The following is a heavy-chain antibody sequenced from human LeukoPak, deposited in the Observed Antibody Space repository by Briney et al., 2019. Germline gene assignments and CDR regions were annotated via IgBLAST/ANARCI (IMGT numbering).Heavy chain of an antibody. CDR3: AKEYSGYDFDY. J-gene: IGHJ4*02. CDR1: GFTLRSYD. V-gene: IGHV3-23*01. CDR2: TSGSGVNS. Sequence: GGSLRLSCAASGFTLRSYDMSWVRQAPGKGLEWVAATSGSGVNSYYADFVRGRFTISRDNSQNTLYLQMDSLRAEDTALYYCAKEYSGYDFDYWGQGTLVTVSS. D-gene: IGHD5-12*01.